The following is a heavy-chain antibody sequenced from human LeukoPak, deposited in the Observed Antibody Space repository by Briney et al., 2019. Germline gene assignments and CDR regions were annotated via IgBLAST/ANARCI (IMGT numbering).Heavy chain of an antibody. Sequence: PGGSLRLSCAASGFTFSTYAMHWVRQTPGKGLEWVAVISYDGSNKYYTDSVKGRFTISRDNPKNTLYLQMNSLRSEDTAVYYCVRARGYCGGGSCFFDYWGQGTLVTVSS. CDR3: VRARGYCGGGSCFFDY. D-gene: IGHD2-15*01. V-gene: IGHV3-30*03. CDR1: GFTFSTYA. CDR2: ISYDGSNK. J-gene: IGHJ4*02.